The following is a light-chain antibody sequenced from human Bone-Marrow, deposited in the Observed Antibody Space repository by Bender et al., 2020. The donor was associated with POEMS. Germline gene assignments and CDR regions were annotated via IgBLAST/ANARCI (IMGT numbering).Light chain of an antibody. V-gene: IGLV2-8*01. J-gene: IGLJ2*01. CDR3: SSYGGSNNVL. Sequence: LTQPSSVSVSPGQSVTISCTGTSSDVGGYNYVSWYQQHPGTAPKLMIYEVTKRPSGVPDRFSGSKSGNTASLTVSGLQAEDEADYYCSSYGGSNNVLFGGGTKLTVL. CDR2: EVT. CDR1: SSDVGGYNY.